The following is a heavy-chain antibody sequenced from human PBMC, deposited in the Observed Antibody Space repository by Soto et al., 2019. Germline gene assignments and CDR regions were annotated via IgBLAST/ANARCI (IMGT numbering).Heavy chain of an antibody. V-gene: IGHV4-34*01. Sequence: PSETLSLTCAVYGGSFSGYYWSWIRQPPGKGLEWIGEINHSGSTNYNPSLKSRVTISVDTSKNQFSLKLSSVTAADTAVYYCASQSPTDYWGQGTLVTVAS. CDR1: GGSFSGYY. CDR2: INHSGST. J-gene: IGHJ4*02. CDR3: ASQSPTDY.